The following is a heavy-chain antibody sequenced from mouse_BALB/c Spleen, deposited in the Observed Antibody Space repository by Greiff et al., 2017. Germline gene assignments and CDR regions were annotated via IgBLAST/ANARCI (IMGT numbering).Heavy chain of an antibody. CDR1: GYTFSSYW. CDR3: ARWGYRYDKGLWYFDV. CDR2: ILPGSGST. D-gene: IGHD2-14*01. J-gene: IGHJ1*01. V-gene: IGHV1-9*01. Sequence: VQLQQSGAELMKPGASVKISCKATGYTFSSYWIEWVKQRPGHGLEWIGEILPGSGSTNYNEKFKDKATFTADTSSNTAYMQLSSLTSEDSAVYYCARWGYRYDKGLWYFDVWGAGTTVTVSS.